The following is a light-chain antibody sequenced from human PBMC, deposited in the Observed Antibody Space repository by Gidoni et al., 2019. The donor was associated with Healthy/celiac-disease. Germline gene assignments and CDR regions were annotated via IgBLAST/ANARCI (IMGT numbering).Light chain of an antibody. V-gene: IGLV1-44*01. CDR3: AAWDDSLNGWV. CDR1: SSNIGSNT. J-gene: IGLJ3*02. Sequence: QSVLTQPPSASGTPGQRGTISCSGSSSNIGSNTVNWYQQHPGTAPKLLIYSNNQRPSGVPDRFSGSKSGTSASLAISGLQSEDEADDYCAAWDDSLNGWVFGGGTKLTVL. CDR2: SNN.